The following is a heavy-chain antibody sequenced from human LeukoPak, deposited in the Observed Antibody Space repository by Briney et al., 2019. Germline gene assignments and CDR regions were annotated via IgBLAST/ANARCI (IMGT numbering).Heavy chain of an antibody. V-gene: IGHV3-23*01. CDR1: GFTFSSYA. J-gene: IGHJ6*02. Sequence: GGSLRLSCAASGFTFSSYAMTWVRQAPGKGLEWVSGISGSGGSTYYADSVKGRFTISRDNSKNTLSLQLNSLRSEDTAVYYCATAPGGQSFYYSSGMDVWGRGTTVTVSS. D-gene: IGHD4-23*01. CDR2: ISGSGGST. CDR3: ATAPGGQSFYYSSGMDV.